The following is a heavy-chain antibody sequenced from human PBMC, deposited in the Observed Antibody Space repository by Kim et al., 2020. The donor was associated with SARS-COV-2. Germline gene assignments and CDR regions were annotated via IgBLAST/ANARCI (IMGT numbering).Heavy chain of an antibody. Sequence: GGSLRLSCAAAGFTVSSLCMILCRQAPGNEQLLLSRITTSGDAITYVHSGKDRLTISRDSSKNTLFLQMNRLRADDTAVYYCAKRIGTVVDTSQFNFDSWGQGNL. V-gene: IGHV3-23*01. J-gene: IGHJ4*02. CDR1: GFTVSSLC. D-gene: IGHD2-2*01. CDR3: AKRIGTVVDTSQFNFDS. CDR2: ITTSGDAI.